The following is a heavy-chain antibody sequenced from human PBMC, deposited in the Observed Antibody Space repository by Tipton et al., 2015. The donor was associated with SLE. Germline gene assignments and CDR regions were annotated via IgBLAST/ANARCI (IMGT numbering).Heavy chain of an antibody. D-gene: IGHD5-12*01. Sequence: TLSLTCTVSGGSISRSNFYWAWIRQPPGKGLEWIGSFYYGKSTFYNPSLKSRVSISVDTSTNRLFLNLISVTAADTAVYYCAREYSGYDYRTFDHWGQGTLVTVSS. CDR3: AREYSGYDYRTFDH. CDR1: GGSISRSNFY. CDR2: FYYGKST. J-gene: IGHJ4*02. V-gene: IGHV4-39*07.